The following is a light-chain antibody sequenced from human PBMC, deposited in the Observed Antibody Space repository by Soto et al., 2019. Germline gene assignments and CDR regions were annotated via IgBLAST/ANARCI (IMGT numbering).Light chain of an antibody. CDR2: AAS. CDR3: QLYYSYPIT. Sequence: AIRMTQSPSSFSASTGDRVTITCRASQGISSYLAWYQQKPGKAPKRLIYAASTLQSGVPSRFSGSGSGTDFTLTISCLQSEDFATYYCQLYYSYPITFGQGTRLAIK. J-gene: IGKJ5*01. CDR1: QGISSY. V-gene: IGKV1-8*01.